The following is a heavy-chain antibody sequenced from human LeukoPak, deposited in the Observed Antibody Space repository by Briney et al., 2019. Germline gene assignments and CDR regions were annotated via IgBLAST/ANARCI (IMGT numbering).Heavy chain of an antibody. D-gene: IGHD2-2*01. Sequence: GGSLRLSCAASGFTVSSNYMSWVRQAPGKGLEWVSAISGSGGSTYYADSVKGRFTISRDNSKNTLYLQMNSLRAEDTAVYYCAKSLIVVVPAAKGYWGQGTLVTVSS. V-gene: IGHV3-23*01. J-gene: IGHJ4*02. CDR1: GFTVSSNY. CDR3: AKSLIVVVPAAKGY. CDR2: ISGSGGST.